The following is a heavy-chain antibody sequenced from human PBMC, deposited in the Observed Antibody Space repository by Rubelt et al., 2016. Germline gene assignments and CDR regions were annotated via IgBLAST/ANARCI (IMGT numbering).Heavy chain of an antibody. CDR1: GYTFTSYA. D-gene: IGHD1-7*01. Sequence: QVQLVQSGAEVKKPGASVKVSCKASGYTFTSYAMHWVRQAPGQRLEWMGWINAGNGNTKYSQKFQGRVTITRDTSASTAYMELSSLRSEDTAVYYCARDVGRWTGTTYYYYGMDVWGQGTTVTVSS. V-gene: IGHV1-3*01. CDR3: ARDVGRWTGTTYYYYGMDV. J-gene: IGHJ6*02. CDR2: INAGNGNT.